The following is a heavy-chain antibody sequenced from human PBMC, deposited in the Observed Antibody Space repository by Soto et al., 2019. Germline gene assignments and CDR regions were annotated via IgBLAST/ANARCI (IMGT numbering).Heavy chain of an antibody. V-gene: IGHV3-23*01. CDR3: ARMDIVVVPAARPQFDY. CDR2: ISGSGGST. J-gene: IGHJ4*02. CDR1: GFTFSSYA. Sequence: GGSLRLSCAASGFTFSSYAMSWVRQAPGKGLEWVSAISGSGGSTYYADSVKGRFTISRDNSKNTLYLQMNSLRAEDTAVYYCARMDIVVVPAARPQFDYWGQGTLVTVSS. D-gene: IGHD2-2*03.